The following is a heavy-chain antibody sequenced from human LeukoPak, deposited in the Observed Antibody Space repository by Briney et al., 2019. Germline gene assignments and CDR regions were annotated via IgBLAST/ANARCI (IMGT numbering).Heavy chain of an antibody. CDR2: INAGNGNT. CDR1: GYTFTSYA. V-gene: IGHV1-3*01. Sequence: ASVKVSCKASGYTFTSYAMHWVRQAPGQRLEWMGWINAGNGNTKYSQKFQGRVTITRDTSASTAYMELSSLRSEDTAVYYCARDSNVDVVATTFDYWGQGTLVTVSS. CDR3: ARDSNVDVVATTFDY. D-gene: IGHD5-12*01. J-gene: IGHJ4*02.